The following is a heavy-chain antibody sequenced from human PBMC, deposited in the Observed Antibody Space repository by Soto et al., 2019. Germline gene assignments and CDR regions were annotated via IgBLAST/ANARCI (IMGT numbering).Heavy chain of an antibody. V-gene: IGHV4-38-2*01. Sequence: SETLSLTCAVSGLFISSGNYWGWIRKPPGKGLEWIGSIFHGGNTYYNPSLKSRVTISVDMSKNQFSLKLNSVTAADTAVYYCARTRWYDAFDVWGQGTVVTVSS. D-gene: IGHD2-15*01. CDR2: IFHGGNT. CDR3: ARTRWYDAFDV. CDR1: GLFISSGNY. J-gene: IGHJ3*01.